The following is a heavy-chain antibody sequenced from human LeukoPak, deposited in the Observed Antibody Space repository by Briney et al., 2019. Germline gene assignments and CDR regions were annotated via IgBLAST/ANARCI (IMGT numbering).Heavy chain of an antibody. Sequence: GGSLRLSCAASGFTFSNYWMSWVRQAPGKGLEWVANINQDGSDKYYVDSVKGRFTISRDNAKNSLYLQKNSLRAEDTAIYYCLREETIVVIREPPPRGQGTLVTVSS. CDR2: INQDGSDK. CDR3: LREETIVVIREPPP. D-gene: IGHD3-22*01. J-gene: IGHJ4*02. CDR1: GFTFSNYW. V-gene: IGHV3-7*01.